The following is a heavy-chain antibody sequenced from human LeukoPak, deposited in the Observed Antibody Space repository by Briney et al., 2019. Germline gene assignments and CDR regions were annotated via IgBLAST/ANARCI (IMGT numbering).Heavy chain of an antibody. CDR2: ISSSSNNI. CDR1: GFTFSSYS. Sequence: GGSLRLSCAASGFTFSSYSMNWVRQAPGKGLEWVSYISSSSNNIYYADSVKGRFTISRDDAKNSLYLQMNSLRAEDTAVYYCARRGPWGQGTLVAVSS. V-gene: IGHV3-48*01. CDR3: ARRGP. J-gene: IGHJ5*02.